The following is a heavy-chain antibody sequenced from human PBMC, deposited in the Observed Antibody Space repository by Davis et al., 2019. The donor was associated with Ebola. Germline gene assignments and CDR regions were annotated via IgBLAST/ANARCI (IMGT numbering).Heavy chain of an antibody. CDR3: ARVEVGVLD. CDR2: INHSGST. D-gene: IGHD3-22*01. Sequence: SETLSLTCAVYGGSFSGYYWSWIRQPPGKGLEWIGEINHSGSTNYNPSPKSRVTISVDASKKQFSLKLSSVTAADTAMYYCARVEVGVLDWGQGNLVTVSS. CDR1: GGSFSGYY. J-gene: IGHJ4*02. V-gene: IGHV4-34*01.